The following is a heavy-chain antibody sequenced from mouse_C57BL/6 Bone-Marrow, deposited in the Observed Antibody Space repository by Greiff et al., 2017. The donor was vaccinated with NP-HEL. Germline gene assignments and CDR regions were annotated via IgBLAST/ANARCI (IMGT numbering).Heavy chain of an antibody. CDR1: GYAFSSYW. CDR2: IYPGDGDT. V-gene: IGHV1-80*01. D-gene: IGHD2-4*01. Sequence: QVQLQQSGAELVKPGASVKISCKASGYAFSSYWMNWVKQRPGKGLEWIGQIYPGDGDTNYNGKFKGKATLTADKSSSTAYMQPSSLTSEESAVYSCASSYDYDSDYWGQGTTLTVSS. CDR3: ASSYDYDSDY. J-gene: IGHJ2*01.